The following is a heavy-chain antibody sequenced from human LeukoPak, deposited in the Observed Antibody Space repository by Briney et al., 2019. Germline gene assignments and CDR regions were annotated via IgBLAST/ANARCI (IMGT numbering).Heavy chain of an antibody. D-gene: IGHD6-19*01. Sequence: GGSLRLSCAASGFTFSSSWMNWVRQAPGKGLEWVADIKQDGSEKYYVDSVKGRFTISRDNAKNSLYLQMSSLRAEDTALYYCACGSGWIINYSSQGTPATVSS. CDR2: IKQDGSEK. V-gene: IGHV3-7*01. J-gene: IGHJ4*02. CDR3: ACGSGWIINY. CDR1: GFTFSSSW.